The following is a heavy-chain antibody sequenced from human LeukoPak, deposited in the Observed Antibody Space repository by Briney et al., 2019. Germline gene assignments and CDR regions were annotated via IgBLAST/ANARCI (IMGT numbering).Heavy chain of an antibody. V-gene: IGHV3-23*01. Sequence: PGGSLRLSCAASGFTFSTYWMSWVRQAPGKGLEWVSAISGSGGSTYYADSVKGRFTLSRDNSKNTLYLQMNSLRAEDTAVYYCAKSRSNIAVAAFDYWGQGTLVTVSS. CDR1: GFTFSTYW. D-gene: IGHD6-19*01. J-gene: IGHJ4*02. CDR3: AKSRSNIAVAAFDY. CDR2: ISGSGGST.